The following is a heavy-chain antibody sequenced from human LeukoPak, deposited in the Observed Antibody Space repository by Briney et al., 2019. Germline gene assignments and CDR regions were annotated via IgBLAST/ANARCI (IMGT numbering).Heavy chain of an antibody. J-gene: IGHJ6*02. Sequence: SETLSLTCTVSGGSISSSSYYRGWIRQPPGKGLEWIGSIYYSGSTYYNPSLKSRVTISVDTSKNQFSLKLSSVTAADTAVYYCYYYGMDVWGQGTTVTVSS. CDR3: YYYGMDV. CDR1: GGSISSSSYY. CDR2: IYYSGST. V-gene: IGHV4-39*01.